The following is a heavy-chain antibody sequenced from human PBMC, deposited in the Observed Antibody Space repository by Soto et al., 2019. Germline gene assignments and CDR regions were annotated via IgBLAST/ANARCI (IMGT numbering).Heavy chain of an antibody. J-gene: IGHJ6*02. D-gene: IGHD1-26*01. CDR3: AKDVGIVGAIYYYYYGMDV. V-gene: IGHV3-23*01. CDR1: GFTFSSYA. CDR2: ISGSGGST. Sequence: GGSLRLSCAASGFTFSSYAMSWVRQAPGKGLEWVSAISGSGGSTYYADSVKGRFTISRDNSKNTLYLQMNSLRAEDTAVYYCAKDVGIVGAIYYYYYGMDVWGQGTTVTVSS.